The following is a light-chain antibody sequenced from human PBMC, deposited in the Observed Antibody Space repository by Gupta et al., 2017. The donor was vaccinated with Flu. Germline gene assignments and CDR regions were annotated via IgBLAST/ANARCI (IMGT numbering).Light chain of an antibody. CDR1: KSVLYSSNNKNY. V-gene: IGKV4-1*01. Sequence: DIVMTQSPDSLAVSLGERATINCKSSKSVLYSSNNKNYLAWYQQKPGQPPKLLIYWASTRDSGVPDRFSGSGSGTDFTLTISSLQAEDGAVYYCQQYYSTPWTFGQGTKVEIK. CDR3: QQYYSTPWT. J-gene: IGKJ1*01. CDR2: WAS.